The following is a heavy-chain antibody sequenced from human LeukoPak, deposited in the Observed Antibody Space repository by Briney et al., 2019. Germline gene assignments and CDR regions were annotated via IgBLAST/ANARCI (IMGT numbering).Heavy chain of an antibody. J-gene: IGHJ6*02. CDR1: GFTFSSYA. D-gene: IGHD2-2*02. V-gene: IGHV3-30-3*01. CDR2: ISYDGSNK. Sequence: GGSLRLSCAASGFTFSSYAMHWVRQAPGKGLEWVAVISYDGSNKYYADSVKGRFTISRDNSKNTLYLQMNSLRAEDTAVYYCARVGCSSTSCYRDYYYYGMDVWGQGTTVTVSS. CDR3: ARVGCSSTSCYRDYYYYGMDV.